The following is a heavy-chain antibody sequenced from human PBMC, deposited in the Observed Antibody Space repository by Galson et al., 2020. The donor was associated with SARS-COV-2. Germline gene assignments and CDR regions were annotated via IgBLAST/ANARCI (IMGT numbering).Heavy chain of an antibody. Sequence: GGSLRLSCAASGFPFDLYTMNWVRQAPGKGLEWLSHISSLSSTIYYADSVKGRFTISRDNAKNSLFLQMNSLRDEDTAVYYCAKETSSWAGEGYYYALDVWGHGTTVIVSS. CDR1: GFPFDLYT. V-gene: IGHV3-48*02. D-gene: IGHD6-13*01. CDR2: ISSLSSTI. J-gene: IGHJ6*02. CDR3: AKETSSWAGEGYYYALDV.